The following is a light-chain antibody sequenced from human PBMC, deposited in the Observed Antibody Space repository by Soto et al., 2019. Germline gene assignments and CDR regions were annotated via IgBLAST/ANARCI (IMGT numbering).Light chain of an antibody. Sequence: QSVLTQPPSVSGAPGQRVTISCTGSSSNIGAGYDVHWCQQLPGTAPKLLIFGNNNRPSGVPDRFSGSKSGTSASLAITGLQAEDEADYYCQSYDSSVSGWVFGGGTKLTVL. CDR2: GNN. CDR1: SSNIGAGYD. CDR3: QSYDSSVSGWV. J-gene: IGLJ3*02. V-gene: IGLV1-40*01.